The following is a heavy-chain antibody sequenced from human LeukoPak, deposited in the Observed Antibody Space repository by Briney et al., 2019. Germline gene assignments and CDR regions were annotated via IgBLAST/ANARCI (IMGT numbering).Heavy chain of an antibody. CDR1: GYTFTSYG. CDR3: ARDPGYDWLTIRFDP. Sequence: ASVKVSCKASGYTFTSYGISWVRQAPGQGLEWMGWISAYNGNTNYAQKLQGRVTMTTDTSTSAAYMELRSLRSDDTAVYYCARDPGYDWLTIRFDPWGQGTLVTVSS. J-gene: IGHJ5*02. D-gene: IGHD5-12*01. CDR2: ISAYNGNT. V-gene: IGHV1-18*01.